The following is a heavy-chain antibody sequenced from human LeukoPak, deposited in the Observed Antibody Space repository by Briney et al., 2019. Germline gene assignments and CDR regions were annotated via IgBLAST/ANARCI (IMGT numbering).Heavy chain of an antibody. D-gene: IGHD2-21*02. CDR3: ASRNCGGDCYSFDY. J-gene: IGHJ4*02. CDR1: GGSISSSNW. Sequence: SETLSLTCAVSGGSISSSNWWSWVRQPPGKGLEWIGYIYYSGSTYYNPSLKSRVTISVDTSKNQFSLKLSSVTAADTAVYYCASRNCGGDCYSFDYWGQGTLVTVSS. V-gene: IGHV4-30-4*01. CDR2: IYYSGST.